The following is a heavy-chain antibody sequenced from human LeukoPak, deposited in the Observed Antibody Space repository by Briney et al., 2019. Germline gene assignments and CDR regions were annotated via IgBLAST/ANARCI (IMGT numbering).Heavy chain of an antibody. J-gene: IGHJ5*01. V-gene: IGHV4-39*07. CDR3: ARDQEHCSGTSCYPYWYDS. D-gene: IGHD2-2*01. Sequence: SETLSLTCTVSGGSISSSSYYWGWIRQPPGKGLEWIGSIYYSGSTYYNPSLKSRVTISVDTSKNQFSLKLSSVTAADTAVYFCARDQEHCSGTSCYPYWYDSWGQGTLVTVSS. CDR2: IYYSGST. CDR1: GGSISSSSYY.